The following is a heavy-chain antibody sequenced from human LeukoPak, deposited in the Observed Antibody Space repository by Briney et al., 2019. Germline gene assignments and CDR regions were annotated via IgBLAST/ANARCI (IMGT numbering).Heavy chain of an antibody. D-gene: IGHD3-10*01. CDR3: AREVVRGVIPFPYYYYYYMDV. V-gene: IGHV3-21*01. Sequence: PGGSLRLSCAASGFTVTSNYMTWVRQAPGKGLEWVSSISSSSSYIYYADSVKGRFTISRDNAKNSLYLQMNSLRAEDTAVYYCAREVVRGVIPFPYYYYYYMDVWGKGTTVTISS. CDR2: ISSSSSYI. J-gene: IGHJ6*03. CDR1: GFTVTSNY.